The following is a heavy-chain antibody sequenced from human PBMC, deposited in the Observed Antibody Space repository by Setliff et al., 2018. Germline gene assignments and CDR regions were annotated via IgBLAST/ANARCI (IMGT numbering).Heavy chain of an antibody. D-gene: IGHD6-19*01. V-gene: IGHV4-31*03. CDR3: ARGRAGHSGH. CDR2: IYYSGST. J-gene: IGHJ4*02. Sequence: SETLSLTCIVSGASITSEAYYWSWIRQYPGKGLEWIGYIYYSGSTSYYNPSLKSRVTISVDTSKNQFSLKLSSVTAADTAVYYCARGRAGHSGHWGQGTLVTVSS. CDR1: GASITSEAYY.